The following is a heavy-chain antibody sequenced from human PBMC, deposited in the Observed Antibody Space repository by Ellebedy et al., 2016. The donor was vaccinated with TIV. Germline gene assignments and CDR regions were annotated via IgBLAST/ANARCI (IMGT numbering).Heavy chain of an antibody. CDR1: GYTFSSYA. CDR2: IIPILGIA. D-gene: IGHD1-26*01. Sequence: AASVKVSCKASGYTFSSYAISWVRQAPGQGLEWMGRIIPILGIANYAQKFQGRVTITADKSTSTAYMELSSLRSEDTAVYYCARRGVGATTNDYWGQGTLVTVSS. CDR3: ARRGVGATTNDY. J-gene: IGHJ4*02. V-gene: IGHV1-69*04.